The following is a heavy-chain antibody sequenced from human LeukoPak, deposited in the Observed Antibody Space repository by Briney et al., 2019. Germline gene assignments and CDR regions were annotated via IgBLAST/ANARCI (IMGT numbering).Heavy chain of an antibody. V-gene: IGHV3-21*01. J-gene: IGHJ4*02. CDR2: ISSSSSYI. D-gene: IGHD2-2*01. CDR1: GFTFSSYA. CDR3: ARATYCSSTSCRYFDY. Sequence: PGGSLRLSCAASGFTFSSYAMTWVRQAPGKGLEWVSSISSSSSYIYYADSVKGRFTISRDNAKNSLYLQMNSLRAEDTAVYYCARATYCSSTSCRYFDYWGQGTLVTVSS.